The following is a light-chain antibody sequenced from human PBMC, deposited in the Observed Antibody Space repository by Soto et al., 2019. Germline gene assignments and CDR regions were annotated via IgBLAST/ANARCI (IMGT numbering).Light chain of an antibody. CDR2: GVS. CDR1: QSISSSY. Sequence: EMVLTQSPGTLSLSPGERATLSCRASQSISSSYLACYQQKPGQAPSLLIYGVSNRATGIPDRVSGSGSGTDFTLTISRLEPEDFAVYYCQLHGDSPPGYTFGQGTKLEIK. J-gene: IGKJ2*01. V-gene: IGKV3-20*01. CDR3: QLHGDSPPGYT.